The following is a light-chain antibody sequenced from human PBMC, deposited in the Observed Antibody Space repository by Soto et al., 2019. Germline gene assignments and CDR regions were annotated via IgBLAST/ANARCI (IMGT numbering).Light chain of an antibody. CDR3: PQHGDWPPT. J-gene: IGKJ4*01. V-gene: IGKV3-15*01. CDR1: QSVGNN. Sequence: EIVVTQSPATLSVSPGERATLSCRASQSVGNNFAWYQQKPGQAPRLLIFATSTRATGVPARFSGSGSGTDFTPPISSLQSEDFAVYHCPQHGDWPPTFGGGAKVEIE. CDR2: ATS.